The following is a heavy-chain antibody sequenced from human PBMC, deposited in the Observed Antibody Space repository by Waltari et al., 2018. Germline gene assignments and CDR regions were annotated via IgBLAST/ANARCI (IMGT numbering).Heavy chain of an antibody. Sequence: EAQQVESGGDLVQPGGSLRLSCVVSGFTLSNYWMSWVRQAPGKGMGWLANINKEGTETYYVDSVRGRFTISKDDAKNSVYLQMNSLKVEDTAVYYCIRDYGSPYWGQGTLVTVSS. J-gene: IGHJ4*02. CDR2: INKEGTET. D-gene: IGHD6-19*01. CDR1: GFTLSNYW. CDR3: IRDYGSPY. V-gene: IGHV3-7*03.